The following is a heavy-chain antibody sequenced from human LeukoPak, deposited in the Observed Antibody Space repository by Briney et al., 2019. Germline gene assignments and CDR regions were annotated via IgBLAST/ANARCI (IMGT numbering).Heavy chain of an antibody. D-gene: IGHD3-3*01. J-gene: IGHJ5*02. CDR2: IYHGGST. CDR3: ARREDFWSGSPWFDP. Sequence: SETLSLTCAVSGYSISSGYYWGWIRQPPGKGLEWIGSIYHGGSTYYNPSLKSRVTILVDTSKNQFSLKLSSVTAADTAVYYCARREDFWSGSPWFDPWGQGTLVTVSS. V-gene: IGHV4-38-2*01. CDR1: GYSISSGYY.